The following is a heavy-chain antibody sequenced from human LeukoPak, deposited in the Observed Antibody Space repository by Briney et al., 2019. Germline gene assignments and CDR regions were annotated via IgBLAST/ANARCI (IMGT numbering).Heavy chain of an antibody. D-gene: IGHD1-1*01. CDR1: GGSIGAYY. Sequence: SETLSLTCTASGGSIGAYYWTWIRQSPGRGLEWIGYIYAGGNTRYNSSLESRVSISVDTSKNQFSLTLSTVTAADTAAYYCARGVSGLWIAFDYWGQGTLVTVSS. CDR2: IYAGGNT. J-gene: IGHJ4*02. V-gene: IGHV4-4*09. CDR3: ARGVSGLWIAFDY.